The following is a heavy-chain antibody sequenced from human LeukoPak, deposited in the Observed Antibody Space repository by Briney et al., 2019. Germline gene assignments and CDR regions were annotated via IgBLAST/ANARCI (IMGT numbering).Heavy chain of an antibody. J-gene: IGHJ4*02. D-gene: IGHD3-3*01. CDR2: FDPEDGET. V-gene: IGHV1-24*01. CDR3: ATGSPITIFGVVHNFDY. Sequence: ASVKVSCKVSGYTLTELSTHWVRQAPGKGLEWMGGFDPEDGETIYAQKFQGRVTMTEDTSTDTAYMELSSLRSEDTAVYYCATGSPITIFGVVHNFDYWGQGTLVTVSS. CDR1: GYTLTELS.